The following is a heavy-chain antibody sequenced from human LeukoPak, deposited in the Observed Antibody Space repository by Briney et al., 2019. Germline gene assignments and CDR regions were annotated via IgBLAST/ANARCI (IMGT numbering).Heavy chain of an antibody. CDR2: MFHDGRS. J-gene: IGHJ5*02. CDR3: AREFGGPYDLLTGYVSFDP. Sequence: SETLSLTCTVSGYSISSGSYWGWIRQPPGKGLEWIASMFHDGRSSYNPSLKSRLTILIDTSKNQFSLKLSSVTAADTAVYYCAREFGGPYDLLTGYVSFDPWGQGTLVTVSS. D-gene: IGHD3-9*01. CDR1: GYSISSGSY. V-gene: IGHV4-38-2*02.